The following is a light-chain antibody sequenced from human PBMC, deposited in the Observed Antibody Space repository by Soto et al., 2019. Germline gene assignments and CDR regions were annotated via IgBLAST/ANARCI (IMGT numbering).Light chain of an antibody. CDR3: QQSYSTPQT. CDR2: AAS. J-gene: IGKJ1*01. V-gene: IGKV1-39*01. CDR1: QSVAMY. Sequence: DIQMTQSPSTLSASLGDIVTITCRASQSVAMYLAWYQQKPGKAPKLLIYAASSFQSAVPSRFSGSGSGTGFTLTISSLQPEDFATYYCQQSYSTPQTFGQGTKVDIK.